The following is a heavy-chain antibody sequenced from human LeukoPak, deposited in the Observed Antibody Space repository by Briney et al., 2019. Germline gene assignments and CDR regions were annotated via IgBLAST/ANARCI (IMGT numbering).Heavy chain of an antibody. Sequence: SETLSLTCTVSGGSISSYYWGWIRQPPGKGLEWIGSIYYSGSTYYNPSLKSRVTISVDTSENQFSLKLSSVTAADTAVYYCARITRGDHYYYYYMDVWGKGTTVTVSS. CDR3: ARITRGDHYYYYYMDV. D-gene: IGHD2-21*01. CDR2: IYYSGST. J-gene: IGHJ6*03. V-gene: IGHV4-39*07. CDR1: GGSISSYY.